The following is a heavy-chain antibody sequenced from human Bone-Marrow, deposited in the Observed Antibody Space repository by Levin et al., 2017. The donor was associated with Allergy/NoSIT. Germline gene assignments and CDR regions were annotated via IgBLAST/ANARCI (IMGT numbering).Heavy chain of an antibody. CDR3: ARARGGLRFLEWPYYFDS. CDR2: MSNSGSA. Sequence: GSLRLSCTVSGDSINTYYWSWIRQSPEKGLEWIGYMSNSGSAKYNPSLKSRVTISVDTSKNQFSLNLTSVVAADAAVYYCARARGGLRFLEWPYYFDSWGQGTLVTVSS. D-gene: IGHD3-3*01. CDR1: GDSINTYY. V-gene: IGHV4-59*01. J-gene: IGHJ4*02.